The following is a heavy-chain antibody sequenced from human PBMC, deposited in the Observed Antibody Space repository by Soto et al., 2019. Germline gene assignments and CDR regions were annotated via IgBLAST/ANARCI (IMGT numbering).Heavy chain of an antibody. CDR2: IGTDGNT. D-gene: IGHD2-2*01. J-gene: IGHJ4*01. V-gene: IGHV3-23*01. Sequence: PWWSLRLSCAASGFTFNSYAMNWVRQAPGKGLAWVSAIGTDGNTYYANSVKGRFTISRDNSRTTLYLQMNSLRVEDTALYYCVRKYPGTRPFDYWGKGTLVTVSS. CDR3: VRKYPGTRPFDY. CDR1: GFTFNSYA.